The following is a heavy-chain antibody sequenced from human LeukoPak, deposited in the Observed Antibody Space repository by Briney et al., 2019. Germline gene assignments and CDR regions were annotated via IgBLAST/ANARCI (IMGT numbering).Heavy chain of an antibody. Sequence: PGGSLRLSCAASGFTFSSYAMSWVRQAPGKGLEWVSAISGSGGSTYYADSVKGRFTISRDNSKNTLYLQMNSLRAEDTAVYYCAKEGVYCSSTSCETYFDYWGQGTLVTVSS. V-gene: IGHV3-23*01. J-gene: IGHJ4*02. CDR1: GFTFSSYA. CDR3: AKEGVYCSSTSCETYFDY. CDR2: ISGSGGST. D-gene: IGHD2-2*01.